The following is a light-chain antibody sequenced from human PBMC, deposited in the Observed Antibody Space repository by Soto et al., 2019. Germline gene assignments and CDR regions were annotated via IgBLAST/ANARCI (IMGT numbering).Light chain of an antibody. V-gene: IGKV1-5*03. CDR1: QSISSY. CDR2: KAS. J-gene: IGKJ1*01. CDR3: QHYNSYSEA. Sequence: EIQMTQSAASLSASVGDRVTITWWASQSISSYLNWYQQKPGKAPKLLIYKASTLKSGVPSRFSGSGYGTEVNLTISSLQPDDFATYYCQHYNSYSEAFGQGTKVDIK.